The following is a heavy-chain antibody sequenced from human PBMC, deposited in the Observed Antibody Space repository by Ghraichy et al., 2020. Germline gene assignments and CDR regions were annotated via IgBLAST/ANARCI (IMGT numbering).Heavy chain of an antibody. J-gene: IGHJ4*02. Sequence: ESLNISCTVSGGSISSSSYYWGWIRQPPGKGLEWIGSIYYSGSTYYNPSLKSRVTISVDTSKNQFSLKLSSVTAADTAVHYCARHIGSGNERAFDYWGQGTLVTVSS. V-gene: IGHV4-39*01. CDR3: ARHIGSGNERAFDY. D-gene: IGHD3-10*01. CDR1: GGSISSSSYY. CDR2: IYYSGST.